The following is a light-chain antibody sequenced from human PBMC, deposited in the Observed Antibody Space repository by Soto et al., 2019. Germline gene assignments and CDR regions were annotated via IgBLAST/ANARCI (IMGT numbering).Light chain of an antibody. Sequence: SYELTQPPSVSVAPGQTATVTCGGNNVGSKSVHRYQQKPGQAPVLVVYDDSDRPSGIPERFSGSNSGNTATLTISRVEAGDEADYYCQVWDTTSDQGVFGTGTKLTVL. J-gene: IGLJ1*01. CDR1: NVGSKS. CDR3: QVWDTTSDQGV. CDR2: DDS. V-gene: IGLV3-21*02.